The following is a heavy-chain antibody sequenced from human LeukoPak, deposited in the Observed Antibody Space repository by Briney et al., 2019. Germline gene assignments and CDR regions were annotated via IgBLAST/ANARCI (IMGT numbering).Heavy chain of an antibody. V-gene: IGHV4-59*02. CDR1: GGSVSDYY. D-gene: IGHD7-27*01. CDR3: ASRKLGNDY. J-gene: IGHJ4*02. CDR2: IYHTGST. Sequence: SETLSLTCTISGGSVSDYYWIWIRQSPGKGLEWIGYIYHTGSTSYSPSLKSRVTISADTSQNQFSLKLSSVTAADTAVYYCASRKLGNDYWGQGTLVTVSS.